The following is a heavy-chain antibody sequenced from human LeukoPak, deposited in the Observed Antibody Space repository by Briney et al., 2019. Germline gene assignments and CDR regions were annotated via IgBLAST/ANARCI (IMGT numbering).Heavy chain of an antibody. CDR3: ARDWDQLVPSKGGPPRYFYFMDV. Sequence: ASAKVSCKTSGYTFTDYNMHWVRQAPGQGPEWMGWIDPNRGGTNYAHRFQDRVTITRDTSISTVYMELNNLRSDDTAVYYCARDWDQLVPSKGGPPRYFYFMDVWGKGTTVTVSS. D-gene: IGHD2-15*01. CDR1: GYTFTDYN. V-gene: IGHV1-2*07. CDR2: IDPNRGGT. J-gene: IGHJ6*03.